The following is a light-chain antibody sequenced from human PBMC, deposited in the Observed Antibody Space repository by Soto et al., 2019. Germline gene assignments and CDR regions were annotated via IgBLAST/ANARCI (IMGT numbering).Light chain of an antibody. Sequence: EIVMTQSPATLSVSPGERATLSCRASQSVSSNLAWYQQKPGQAPRLLIYGADTRATGIPARFSGSRSGAEFTLTISSPQSEDFAVYDGQQDNNWPPITFGQGTRLEIK. J-gene: IGKJ5*01. CDR2: GAD. CDR3: QQDNNWPPIT. V-gene: IGKV3-15*01. CDR1: QSVSSN.